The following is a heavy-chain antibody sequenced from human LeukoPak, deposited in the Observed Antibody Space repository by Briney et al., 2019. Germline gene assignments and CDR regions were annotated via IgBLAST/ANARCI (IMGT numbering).Heavy chain of an antibody. D-gene: IGHD1-1*01. CDR2: IYYTGST. V-gene: IGHV4-39*07. J-gene: IGHJ4*02. CDR1: GGSISSNGYY. CDR3: ARGRQDRNDADY. Sequence: PSETLSLTCSVSGGSISSNGYYWGWIRQPPGKGLEWIGSIYYTGSTFDNPSLKSRVTISMDKSRNQLSLKLNSVTAADTAVYYCARGRQDRNDADYWGQGTLVTVSS.